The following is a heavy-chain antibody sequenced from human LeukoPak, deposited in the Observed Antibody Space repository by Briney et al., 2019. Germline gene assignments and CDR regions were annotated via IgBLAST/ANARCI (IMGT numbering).Heavy chain of an antibody. Sequence: GGSLRLSCAASGFTFSSYAMSWVRQAPGKGLGWVSAISGSGGSTYYADSVKGRFTISRDNSKNTLYLQMYSLGAEDTAVYYCARLPVAINGYFDPWGQGTLVTVSS. J-gene: IGHJ5*02. CDR1: GFTFSSYA. V-gene: IGHV3-23*01. CDR3: ARLPVAINGYFDP. CDR2: ISGSGGST. D-gene: IGHD2-2*01.